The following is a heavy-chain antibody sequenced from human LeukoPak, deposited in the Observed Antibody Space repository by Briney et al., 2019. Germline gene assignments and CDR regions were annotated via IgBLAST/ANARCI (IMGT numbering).Heavy chain of an antibody. CDR1: GGSFSGYY. D-gene: IGHD5-12*01. Sequence: SETLSLTCAVYGGSFSGYYWSWIRQPPGKGLEWIGEINHSGSTNYNPSLKSRVTISVDTSKNQFSLKLSSVTAADTAVYYCASLVAIEIPYYFDYWGQGTLVTASS. CDR2: INHSGST. CDR3: ASLVAIEIPYYFDY. V-gene: IGHV4-34*01. J-gene: IGHJ4*02.